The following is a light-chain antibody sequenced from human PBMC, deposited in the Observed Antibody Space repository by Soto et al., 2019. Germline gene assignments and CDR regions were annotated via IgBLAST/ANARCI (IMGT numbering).Light chain of an antibody. Sequence: DIQLTQSPSTLSASLGERATLSCRASQSISGWLAWYQQKPGQAPKLLIYDVSSLESGVPSRVSGSGSGTECTLTSSSLQPDDCATYYCQQYNSYWGTFGQGTKVDIK. V-gene: IGKV1-5*01. CDR2: DVS. CDR3: QQYNSYWGT. CDR1: QSISGW. J-gene: IGKJ1*01.